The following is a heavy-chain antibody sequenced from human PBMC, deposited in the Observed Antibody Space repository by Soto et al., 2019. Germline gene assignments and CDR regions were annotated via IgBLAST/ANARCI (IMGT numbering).Heavy chain of an antibody. CDR2: IYYSGST. J-gene: IGHJ6*03. CDR3: ARGPQRNYYYYYMDV. V-gene: IGHV4-59*08. Sequence: PSETLSLTCTVSGGSISSYYWSWIRQPPGKGLEWIGYIYYSGSTNYNPSLKSRVTISVDTSKNQFSLKLSSVTAADTAVYYCARGPQRNYYYYYMDVWGKGTTVTVSS. CDR1: GGSISSYY.